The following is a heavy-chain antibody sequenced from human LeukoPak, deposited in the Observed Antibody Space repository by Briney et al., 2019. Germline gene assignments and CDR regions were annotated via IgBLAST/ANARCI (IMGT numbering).Heavy chain of an antibody. CDR2: INHSGST. Sequence: PSETLSLTCAVYGGSFSGYYWSWIRQPPGKGLEWIGEINHSGSTDYNPSLKSRVTISVDTSKNQFSLKLSSVTAADTAVYYCARGRTSRPLYGSGRFNFDYWGQGTLGTVSS. V-gene: IGHV4-34*01. J-gene: IGHJ4*02. CDR3: ARGRTSRPLYGSGRFNFDY. CDR1: GGSFSGYY. D-gene: IGHD3-10*01.